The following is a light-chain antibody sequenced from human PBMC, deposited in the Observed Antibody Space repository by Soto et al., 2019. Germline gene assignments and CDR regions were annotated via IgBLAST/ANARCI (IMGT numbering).Light chain of an antibody. J-gene: IGLJ1*01. V-gene: IGLV2-14*01. CDR2: EVS. CDR1: SSDVGGYNY. Sequence: QSVLTRPASVSGSPGQSITISCTGTSSDVGGYNYVSWYQQHPGKAPKLMIYEVSNRPSGVSIRFSGSKSGNTASLTISGLQAADEADYYCSSYTSSITDVFGTGTKVTVL. CDR3: SSYTSSITDV.